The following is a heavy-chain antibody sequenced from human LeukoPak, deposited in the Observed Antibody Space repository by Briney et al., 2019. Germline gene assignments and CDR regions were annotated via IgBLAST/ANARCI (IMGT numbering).Heavy chain of an antibody. CDR3: ARAVGATDNYFDY. D-gene: IGHD1-26*01. J-gene: IGHJ4*02. CDR2: IYYSGSI. V-gene: IGHV4-28*05. Sequence: SETLCLTCAVSGYSISSSNWWGWIRQPPGKGLEWIGYIYYSGSIYYNPSFRGRVTMSADTSKNQFSLRLSSVTAVDTAVYYCARAVGATDNYFDYWGQGTLVTVSS. CDR1: GYSISSSNW.